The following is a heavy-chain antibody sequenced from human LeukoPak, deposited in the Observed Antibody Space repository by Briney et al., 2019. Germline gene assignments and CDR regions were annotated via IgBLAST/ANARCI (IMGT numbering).Heavy chain of an antibody. CDR3: ARADWDTAMIDY. D-gene: IGHD5-18*01. Sequence: GGSLRLSCAVSGFTFSTYNMNWVRQAPGKGLEWVSSISSSSRYIYYADSVKGRLTISRDNAKNSLYLQMNSLRAEDKAVYYCARADWDTAMIDYWGQGTLVTVSS. CDR2: ISSSSRYI. CDR1: GFTFSTYN. J-gene: IGHJ4*02. V-gene: IGHV3-21*01.